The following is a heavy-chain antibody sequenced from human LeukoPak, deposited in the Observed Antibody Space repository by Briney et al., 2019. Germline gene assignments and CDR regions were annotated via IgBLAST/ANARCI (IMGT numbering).Heavy chain of an antibody. CDR2: ISSSSSYI. Sequence: PGGSLILSCAASGFTFSSYSMNWVRQAPGKGLEWVSSISSSSSYIYYAGSVKGRFTISRDNAKNSLYLQMNSLRAEDTAVYYCARGGPDAFDIWGQGTMVTVSS. J-gene: IGHJ3*02. CDR1: GFTFSSYS. CDR3: ARGGPDAFDI. D-gene: IGHD2-15*01. V-gene: IGHV3-21*01.